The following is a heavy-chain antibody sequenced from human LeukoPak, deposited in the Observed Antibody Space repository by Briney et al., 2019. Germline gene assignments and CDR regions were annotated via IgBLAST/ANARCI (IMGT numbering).Heavy chain of an antibody. CDR1: GFTFSSYA. CDR2: ISGSSGST. CDR3: VRDGAHWDLDY. Sequence: GGSLRLSCAASGFTFSSYAMSWVRQAPGKGLEWVSAISGSSGSTYYADSVKGRFTISRDNSKNTVHLQMNSLRAEDTAMYYCVRDGAHWDLDYWGQGTLVTVSS. J-gene: IGHJ4*02. V-gene: IGHV3-23*01. D-gene: IGHD7-27*01.